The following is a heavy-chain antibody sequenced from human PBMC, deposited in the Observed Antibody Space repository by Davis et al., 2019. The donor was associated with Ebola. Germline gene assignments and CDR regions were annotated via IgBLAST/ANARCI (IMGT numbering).Heavy chain of an antibody. Sequence: GESLKISCAASGFTFSDYYMSWIRQAPGKGLEWVSYISSSGSTTYYVDSVKGRFTISRDNSKNTVYLQMNSLRAEDTAVYYCAKFRELSVKLPASMDVWGKGTTVTVSS. CDR3: AKFRELSVKLPASMDV. CDR2: ISSSGSTT. D-gene: IGHD1-7*01. CDR1: GFTFSDYY. V-gene: IGHV3-11*01. J-gene: IGHJ6*04.